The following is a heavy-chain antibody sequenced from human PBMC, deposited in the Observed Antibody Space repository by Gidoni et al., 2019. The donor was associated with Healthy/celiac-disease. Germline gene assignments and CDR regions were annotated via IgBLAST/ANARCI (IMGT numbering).Heavy chain of an antibody. CDR1: GFTFSSYS. J-gene: IGHJ4*02. CDR2: ISSSSSTI. V-gene: IGHV3-48*01. D-gene: IGHD2-15*01. CDR3: ARGIYCSGGSCRPN. Sequence: EVQLVESGGGLVQPGGSLRLSCAASGFTFSSYSMNWVRQAPGKGLEWVSYISSSSSTIYYADSVKGRFTISRDNAKNSLYLQMNSLRAEDTAVYYCARGIYCSGGSCRPNWGQGTLDTVSS.